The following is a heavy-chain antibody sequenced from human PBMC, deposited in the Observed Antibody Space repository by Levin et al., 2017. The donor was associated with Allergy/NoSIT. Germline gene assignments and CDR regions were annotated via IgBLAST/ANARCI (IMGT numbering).Heavy chain of an antibody. CDR1: GGIFSNYA. D-gene: IGHD7-27*01. Sequence: ASVKVSCKASGGIFSNYAITWVRQAPGQGLEWMGRIIPILGITNYAQRFQGRVTITADKSTTTAYMELSSLRSEDTALYYCAKDRGGLTGVVFDIWGQGTMVTVSS. J-gene: IGHJ3*02. CDR2: IIPILGIT. V-gene: IGHV1-69*04. CDR3: AKDRGGLTGVVFDI.